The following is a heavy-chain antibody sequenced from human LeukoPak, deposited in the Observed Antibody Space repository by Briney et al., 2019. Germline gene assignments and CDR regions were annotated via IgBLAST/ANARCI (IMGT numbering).Heavy chain of an antibody. CDR2: IRYDGSNK. Sequence: GGSLRLSCAASGFTFSSYGMHWVRQAPGKGLEWVAFIRYDGSNKYYADSVKGRFTISRDNSKNTLYLQMNSLRAEDTAVYYCARGFGNYGDYGTPNYYGMDVWGQGTTVTVSS. D-gene: IGHD4-17*01. V-gene: IGHV3-30*02. J-gene: IGHJ6*02. CDR3: ARGFGNYGDYGTPNYYGMDV. CDR1: GFTFSSYG.